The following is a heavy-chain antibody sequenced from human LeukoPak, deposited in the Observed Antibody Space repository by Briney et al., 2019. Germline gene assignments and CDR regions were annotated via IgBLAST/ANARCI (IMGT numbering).Heavy chain of an antibody. V-gene: IGHV4-59*01. CDR2: IYSSGIT. CDR3: ARSGGFGSDY. J-gene: IGHJ4*02. Sequence: IPSETLSLTCIVSYGSISSYYWSWIRQPPGKGLEWIGQIYSSGITNYSPSLKSRVTISVDTSKNQFSLKLTSVTAADTAVYFCARSGGFGSDYWGQETLVTVSS. D-gene: IGHD6-25*01. CDR1: YGSISSYY.